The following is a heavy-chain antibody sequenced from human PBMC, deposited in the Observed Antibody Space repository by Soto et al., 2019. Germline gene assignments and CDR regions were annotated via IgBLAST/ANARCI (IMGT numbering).Heavy chain of an antibody. CDR1: GGSISSGGYS. Sequence: TLSLTCAVSGGSISSGGYSWSWIRQPPGKGLEWIGYIYHSGSTYYNPSLKSRVTISVDRSKNQFSLKLSSVTAADTAVYYCARDRRDYYGMDVWGQGTTVTVSS. V-gene: IGHV4-30-2*01. J-gene: IGHJ6*02. CDR2: IYHSGST. CDR3: ARDRRDYYGMDV.